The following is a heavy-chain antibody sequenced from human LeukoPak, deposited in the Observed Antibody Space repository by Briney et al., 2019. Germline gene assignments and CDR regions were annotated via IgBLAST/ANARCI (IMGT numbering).Heavy chain of an antibody. V-gene: IGHV1-18*01. J-gene: IGHJ4*02. CDR2: ISAYNGNT. CDR1: GYTFTNFG. D-gene: IGHD3-22*01. Sequence: GASVKVSCKASGYTFTNFGISWVRQAPGQRPEWMGWISAYNGNTNYAQNVQDRVTLTTDTSTTTAYMELRSLKSDDTAVYYCARGYYYDSSALQDYWGQGTLVTVSS. CDR3: ARGYYYDSSALQDY.